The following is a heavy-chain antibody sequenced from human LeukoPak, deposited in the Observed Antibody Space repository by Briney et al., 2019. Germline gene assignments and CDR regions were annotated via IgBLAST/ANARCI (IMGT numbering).Heavy chain of an antibody. J-gene: IGHJ4*02. CDR3: ARDLFYDSSGYYASDS. V-gene: IGHV3-74*01. CDR1: GFTFSTYW. D-gene: IGHD3-22*01. CDR2: TNNDGSST. Sequence: GGSLRLSCAASGFTFSTYWMHWVRQAPGKGLVWVSRTNNDGSSTVYADSVKGRFTISRDNAKNTLYLQMNSLRAEDTVVYYCARDLFYDSSGYYASDSWGQGTLVTVSS.